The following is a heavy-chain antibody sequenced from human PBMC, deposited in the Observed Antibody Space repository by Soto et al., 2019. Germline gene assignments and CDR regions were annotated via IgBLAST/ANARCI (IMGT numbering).Heavy chain of an antibody. V-gene: IGHV3-21*01. Sequence: EVQLVESRGGLVKPGGSLRLSCAASGFTISSYSMNWVRQAPGKGLEWVSSISSSTSYIYYADSVQGRFTISRDNAKNSLYLQMNSLRAEDTAVYYCARDRRDGYNFDYWGQGTLVTVSS. CDR3: ARDRRDGYNFDY. CDR1: GFTISSYS. CDR2: ISSSTSYI. J-gene: IGHJ4*02. D-gene: IGHD5-12*01.